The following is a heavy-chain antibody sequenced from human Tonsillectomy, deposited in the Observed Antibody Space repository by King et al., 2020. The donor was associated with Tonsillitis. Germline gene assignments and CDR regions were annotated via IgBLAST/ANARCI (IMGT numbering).Heavy chain of an antibody. CDR1: GGSISSYY. Sequence: QLQESGPGLVKPSETLSLTCTVSGGSISSYYWSWIRQPPGKGLEWIGYIYNSGSTNYSPSLKSRVTISVDTSKNQFSLKLSSVTAADTAVYYCAREGAGDAFDIWGQGTMVTVSS. D-gene: IGHD3-16*01. CDR3: AREGAGDAFDI. V-gene: IGHV4-59*01. CDR2: IYNSGST. J-gene: IGHJ3*02.